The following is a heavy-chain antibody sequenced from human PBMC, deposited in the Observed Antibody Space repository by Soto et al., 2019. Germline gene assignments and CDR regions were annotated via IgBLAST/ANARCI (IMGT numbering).Heavy chain of an antibody. CDR2: IYYSGST. V-gene: IGHV4-30-4*01. CDR1: GGSISSGDYY. CDR3: ARVRTAWYYYDSSGYWVFDY. D-gene: IGHD3-22*01. Sequence: SETLSLTCTVSGGSISSGDYYWSWIRQPPGKGLEWIGYIYYSGSTYYNPSLKSRVTISVDTSKNQFSLKLSSVTAADTAVYYCARVRTAWYYYDSSGYWVFDYWGQRTLVTGSS. J-gene: IGHJ4*02.